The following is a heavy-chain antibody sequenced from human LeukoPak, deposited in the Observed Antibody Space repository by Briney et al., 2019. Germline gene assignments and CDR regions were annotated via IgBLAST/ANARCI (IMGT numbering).Heavy chain of an antibody. CDR1: GYTITSYG. Sequence: ASVKVSCKASGYTITSYGISWERQAHGQRLEWMGWISAYNGNTNYSQKHQRRVTMTTDTSTSTAYMELRSLRSDDTAVYYCASDNTIFGGWWGQGNLVTVSS. CDR3: ASDNTIFGGW. CDR2: ISAYNGNT. D-gene: IGHD3-3*01. J-gene: IGHJ4*01. V-gene: IGHV1-18*01.